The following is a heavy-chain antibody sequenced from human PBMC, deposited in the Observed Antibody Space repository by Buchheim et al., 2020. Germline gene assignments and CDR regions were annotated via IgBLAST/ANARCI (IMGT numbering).Heavy chain of an antibody. CDR1: GGSISSSSYY. V-gene: IGHV4-39*01. D-gene: IGHD3-22*01. J-gene: IGHJ4*02. CDR2: IYYSGST. Sequence: QLQLQESGPGLVKPSETLSLTCTVSGGSISSSSYYWGWIRQPPGKGLEWIGSIYYSGSTYYNPSLKSRVTISVDTSKNQFSLKLSSVTAADTAVYYCARHLYYDYDSSGYQFDYWGQGTL. CDR3: ARHLYYDYDSSGYQFDY.